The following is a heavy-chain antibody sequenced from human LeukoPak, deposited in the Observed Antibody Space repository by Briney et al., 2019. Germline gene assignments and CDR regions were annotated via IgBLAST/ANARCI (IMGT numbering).Heavy chain of an antibody. D-gene: IGHD6-6*01. J-gene: IGHJ4*02. CDR2: INPNSGGT. CDR1: GYTFTGYY. Sequence: ASVKVSCKASGYTFTGYYMHWVRQAPGQGLEWMGWINPNSGGTNYAQKFQGRVTMTRDTSISTAYMELSRLRSDDTAVYYCARVRTREYSSSFSSSNWGQGTLVTVSS. V-gene: IGHV1-2*02. CDR3: ARVRTREYSSSFSSSN.